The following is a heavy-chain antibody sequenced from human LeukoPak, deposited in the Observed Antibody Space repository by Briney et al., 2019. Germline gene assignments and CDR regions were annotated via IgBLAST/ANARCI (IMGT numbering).Heavy chain of an antibody. Sequence: SETLSLTCAVYGGSFSGYYWSWIRQPPGKGLEWIGEINHSGSTNYNPSLKSRVTISVDTSKNQFPLKLSSVTAADTAVYYCARGVYGSGSYFDYWGQGTLVTVSS. V-gene: IGHV4-34*01. CDR3: ARGVYGSGSYFDY. D-gene: IGHD3-10*01. CDR1: GGSFSGYY. J-gene: IGHJ4*02. CDR2: INHSGST.